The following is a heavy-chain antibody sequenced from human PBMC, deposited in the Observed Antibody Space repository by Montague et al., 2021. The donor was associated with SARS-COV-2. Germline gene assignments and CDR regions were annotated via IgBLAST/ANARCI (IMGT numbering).Heavy chain of an antibody. D-gene: IGHD6-19*01. Sequence: SETLSLTCTVAGGSISSYCWGWIRQPPGKGLEWIGYIYYSGSTNXXPSLKSRVTISVDTSKNRFSLKLSSVTAADTAVYYCARGSGWMGNAFDIWGQGTMVTVSS. CDR3: ARGSGWMGNAFDI. V-gene: IGHV4-59*01. CDR2: IYYSGST. CDR1: GGSISSYC. J-gene: IGHJ3*02.